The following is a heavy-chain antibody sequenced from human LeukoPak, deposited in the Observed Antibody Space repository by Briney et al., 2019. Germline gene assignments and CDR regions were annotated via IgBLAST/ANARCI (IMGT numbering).Heavy chain of an antibody. CDR3: AREAAAGEFDY. D-gene: IGHD6-13*01. CDR2: IYYSGST. Sequence: SETLSLTCAVSGGSISSGGYSWSWIRQPPGEGLEWIGYIYYSGSTYYNPSLKSRVTISVDTSKNQFSLKLSSVTAADTAVYYCAREAAAGEFDYWGQGTLVTVSS. J-gene: IGHJ4*02. V-gene: IGHV4-30-4*07. CDR1: GGSISSGGYS.